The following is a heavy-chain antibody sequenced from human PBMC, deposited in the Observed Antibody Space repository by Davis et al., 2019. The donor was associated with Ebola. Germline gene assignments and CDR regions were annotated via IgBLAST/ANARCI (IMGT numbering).Heavy chain of an antibody. Sequence: HSQTLSLTCVISGDSVSTKNTGWNWIRQSPSRGLEWLGRTYYASKWYFDYALSMKSRLTVNLDTSKNHFSLRLTSVTAVDTAVYYCARSMSTYDSSGYNYGLDVWGKGTTVTVSS. CDR2: TYYASKWYF. CDR3: ARSMSTYDSSGYNYGLDV. V-gene: IGHV6-1*01. CDR1: GDSVSTKNTG. D-gene: IGHD3-22*01. J-gene: IGHJ6*04.